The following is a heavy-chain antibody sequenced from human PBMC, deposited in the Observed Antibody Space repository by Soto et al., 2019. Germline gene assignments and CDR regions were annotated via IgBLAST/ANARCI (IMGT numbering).Heavy chain of an antibody. CDR2: IYYSGST. V-gene: IGHV4-59*01. D-gene: IGHD6-19*01. CDR3: ARARLVAGLVAFDY. Sequence: TSETLSLTCTVSGVSMTSYYWSWIRQPPGKGLEWIGYIYYSGSTNYNPSLKSRVTISVDTSKNQFSLKLSSVTAADTAVYYCARARLVAGLVAFDYWGQGTLVTVSS. CDR1: GVSMTSYY. J-gene: IGHJ4*02.